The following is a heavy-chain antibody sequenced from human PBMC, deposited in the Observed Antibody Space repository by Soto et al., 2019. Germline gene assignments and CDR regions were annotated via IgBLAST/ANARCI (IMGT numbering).Heavy chain of an antibody. D-gene: IGHD3-22*01. CDR1: GFTFSSYA. V-gene: IGHV3-30-3*01. Sequence: QVQLVESGGGVVQPGRSLRLSCAASGFTFSSYAMHWVRQAPGKGLEWVAVISYDGSNKYYADSVKGRFTISRDNSKKTLYLQMNSLRAEDTAVYYCARVYYDSSGYYPRSYYYYYGMDVWGQGTTVTVSS. CDR2: ISYDGSNK. CDR3: ARVYYDSSGYYPRSYYYYYGMDV. J-gene: IGHJ6*02.